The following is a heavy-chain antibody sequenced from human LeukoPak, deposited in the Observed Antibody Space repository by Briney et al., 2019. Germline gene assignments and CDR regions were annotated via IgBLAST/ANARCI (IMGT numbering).Heavy chain of an antibody. CDR3: AKGYYGSGSSESLVHY. D-gene: IGHD3-10*01. V-gene: IGHV3-33*03. CDR1: GSTFSSYG. CDR2: IWYDGSNK. J-gene: IGHJ4*02. Sequence: GGSLRLSCAASGSTFSSYGMHWVRQAPGKGLEWVAVIWYDGSNKYYADSVKGRFTISRDNSKNTLYLQMNSLRAEDTAVYYCAKGYYGSGSSESLVHYWGQGTLVTVSS.